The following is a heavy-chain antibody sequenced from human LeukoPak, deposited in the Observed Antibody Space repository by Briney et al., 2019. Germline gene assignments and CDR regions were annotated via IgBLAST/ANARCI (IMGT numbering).Heavy chain of an antibody. V-gene: IGHV4-39*01. CDR3: ARHEHGDHGDPNPFDP. Sequence: SETLSLTCTASGGSISISSHYWGWLRHPPGKGLEWIASIYKTGSTFYNPSLKSRVTISVETSKNQFSLNLRSVTAADTAVYYCARHEHGDHGDPNPFDPSGEGTLVSVSS. CDR2: IYKTGST. J-gene: IGHJ5*02. CDR1: GGSISISSHY. D-gene: IGHD4-17*01.